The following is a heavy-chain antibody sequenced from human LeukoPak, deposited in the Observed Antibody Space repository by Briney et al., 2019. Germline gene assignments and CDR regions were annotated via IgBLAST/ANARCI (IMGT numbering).Heavy chain of an antibody. Sequence: PGGSLRLSCAASGFTFSSYGMHWVRQAPGKGLEWVAFIRYDGSNKYYADSVKGRFTISRDNSKNTLYLQMNSLRAEDTAVYYCAKDMARIAAAGMIFDYWGQGTLVTVSS. D-gene: IGHD6-13*01. V-gene: IGHV3-30*02. CDR3: AKDMARIAAAGMIFDY. J-gene: IGHJ4*02. CDR2: IRYDGSNK. CDR1: GFTFSSYG.